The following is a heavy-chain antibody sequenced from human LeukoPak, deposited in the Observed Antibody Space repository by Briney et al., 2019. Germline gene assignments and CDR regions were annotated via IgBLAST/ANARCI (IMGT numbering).Heavy chain of an antibody. CDR2: VNRDNEST. CDR3: TRGPFLNGNAYNWFDP. J-gene: IGHJ5*02. Sequence: ASMKVSCKTSGYTFTSFDINWVRHTTGHWPEWMGWVNRDNESTRYARKFQGRVAITRDTSTSTVYLELNNLSSDDTAMYYCTRGPFLNGNAYNWFDPWGQGTLVTVSS. CDR1: GYTFTSFD. D-gene: IGHD1-20*01. V-gene: IGHV1-8*03.